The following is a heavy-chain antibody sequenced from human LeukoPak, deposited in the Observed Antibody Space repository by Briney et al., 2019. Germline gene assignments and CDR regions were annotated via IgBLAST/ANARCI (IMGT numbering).Heavy chain of an antibody. CDR1: GYTFTGYY. CDR2: INPNSGGT. D-gene: IGHD3-10*01. CDR3: ARVGGAMVRGVIHFYFDY. Sequence: ASVKVSCKATGYTFTGYYMHWVRLAPGQGLEWMGRINPNSGGTNYAQKFQGRVTMTRDTSISTAYMELSRLRSDDTAVYYCARVGGAMVRGVIHFYFDYWGQGTLVTVSS. J-gene: IGHJ4*02. V-gene: IGHV1-2*06.